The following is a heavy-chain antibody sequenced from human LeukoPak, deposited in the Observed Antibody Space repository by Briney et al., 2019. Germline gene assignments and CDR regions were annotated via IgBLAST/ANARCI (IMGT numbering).Heavy chain of an antibody. D-gene: IGHD3-3*01. V-gene: IGHV4-39*07. Sequence: SETLSLTCTVSGGSIISSSYYWGWIRQPPGEGLEWIGSIYYSGSTYYNPSLKSRVTISVDTSKNQFSLKLSSVTAADTAVYYCARDPSSIYFDYWGQGTLVTVSS. J-gene: IGHJ4*02. CDR2: IYYSGST. CDR3: ARDPSSIYFDY. CDR1: GGSIISSSYY.